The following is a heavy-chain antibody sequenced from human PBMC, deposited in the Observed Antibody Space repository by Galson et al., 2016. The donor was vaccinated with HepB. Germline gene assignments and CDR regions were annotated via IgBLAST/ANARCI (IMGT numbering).Heavy chain of an antibody. Sequence: SLRLSCAASGFAFSTYAMTWVRQAPGKGLEWVSDISSGITTTSSADSVKGRSTISRDNSKNTLYLQMSSLRVEDTAVYYCAKKGCGGTQCYENFWGQGTLVTVSS. V-gene: IGHV3-23*01. CDR1: GFAFSTYA. J-gene: IGHJ4*02. CDR3: AKKGCGGTQCYENF. CDR2: ISSGITTT. D-gene: IGHD2-21*01.